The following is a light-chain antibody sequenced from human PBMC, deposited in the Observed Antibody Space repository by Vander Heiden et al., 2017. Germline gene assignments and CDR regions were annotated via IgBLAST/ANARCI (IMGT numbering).Light chain of an antibody. J-gene: IGKJ4*01. Sequence: DIQMTQAPSSVSASVGDRVTITCRASQGISSWLAWYQQKPATAPKLLLYASSSLQSGVPSRFSGSGSGTDYTLTISSLQPEDFATYYCQGYTFGGGTKVEIK. V-gene: IGKV1D-12*01. CDR3: QGYT. CDR2: ASS. CDR1: QGISSW.